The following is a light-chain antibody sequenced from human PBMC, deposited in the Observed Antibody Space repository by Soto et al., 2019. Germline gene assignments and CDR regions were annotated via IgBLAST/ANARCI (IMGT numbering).Light chain of an antibody. CDR1: SSDVGGSDD. V-gene: IGLV2-8*01. Sequence: QAVLPQPPSASWSPGQSVTICCSGTSSDVGGSDDVSWYRQRPGKAPKLTIYEVAKRPSGLPDRFSGSKSGNTASLTVSRLQPADEADYYGSSYAGSTHFVFCGGTK. CDR2: EVA. CDR3: SSYAGSTHFV. J-gene: IGLJ2*01.